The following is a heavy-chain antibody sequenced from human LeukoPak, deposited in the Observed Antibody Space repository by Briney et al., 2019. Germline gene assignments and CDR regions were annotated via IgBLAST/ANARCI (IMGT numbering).Heavy chain of an antibody. CDR1: GFTFSSYA. CDR3: ARDRGSSSGWYAFDY. D-gene: IGHD6-19*01. CDR2: IYSGGSA. V-gene: IGHV3-23*03. Sequence: GGSLRLSCAASGFTFSSYAMSWVRQAPGKGLEWVSVIYSGGSAYYADSVKGRFTISRDNFKNTLHLQMNSLRDQDTAVYYCARDRGSSSGWYAFDYWGRGTRVTVSS. J-gene: IGHJ4*02.